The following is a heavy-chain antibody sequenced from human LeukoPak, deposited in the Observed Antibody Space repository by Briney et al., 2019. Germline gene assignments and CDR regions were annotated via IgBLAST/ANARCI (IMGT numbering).Heavy chain of an antibody. D-gene: IGHD5-24*01. J-gene: IGHJ4*02. CDR1: GFTVSSNY. CDR2: IYSGGST. CDR3: ARGTVMAHFDY. Sequence: GGSLRLSCAASGFTVSSNYMSWVRQAPGKGLEWVSVIYSGGSTYYADSVKGRSTISRHNSKNTLYLQMNSLRAEDTAVYYCARGTVMAHFDYWGQGTLVTVSS. V-gene: IGHV3-53*04.